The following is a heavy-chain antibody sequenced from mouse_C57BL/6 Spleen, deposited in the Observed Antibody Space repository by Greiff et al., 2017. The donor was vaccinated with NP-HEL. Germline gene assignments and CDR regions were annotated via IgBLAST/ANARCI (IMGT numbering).Heavy chain of an antibody. Sequence: QVQLQQSGPELVKPGASVKISCKASGYAFSSSWMNWVKQRPGKGLEWIGRIYPGDGDTNYNGKFKGKATLTADKSSSTAYMPLSSLTSEDSAVYFCARSISTGFAYWGQGTLVTVSA. D-gene: IGHD1-1*01. CDR3: ARSISTGFAY. CDR2: IYPGDGDT. J-gene: IGHJ3*01. V-gene: IGHV1-82*01. CDR1: GYAFSSSW.